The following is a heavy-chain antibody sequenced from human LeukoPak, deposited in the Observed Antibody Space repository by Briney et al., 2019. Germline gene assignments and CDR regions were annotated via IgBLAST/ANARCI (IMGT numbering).Heavy chain of an antibody. Sequence: GGSLRLSCAASGFTFSSYAMSWVRQAPGKGLEWVSDISGSGGSTYYAASVKGRFTISRDNSKNTLYLQMNSLRAEDTAVYYCARDGSGSYKSFDYWGQGTLVTVSS. CDR2: ISGSGGST. V-gene: IGHV3-23*01. D-gene: IGHD3-10*01. CDR1: GFTFSSYA. CDR3: ARDGSGSYKSFDY. J-gene: IGHJ4*02.